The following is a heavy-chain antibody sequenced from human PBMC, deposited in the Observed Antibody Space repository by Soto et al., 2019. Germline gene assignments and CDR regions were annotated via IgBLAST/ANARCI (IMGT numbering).Heavy chain of an antibody. Sequence: QVQLVQSGAEVKKPGASVKVSCKASGYTFTSYGISWVRQAPGQGLEWMGWISAYNGNTNYAQKTQGRVTMTTDTSTSTAYMELRSLRSDDTAVYYCARDLYPIAAAVHMNWFDPWGQGTLVTVSS. V-gene: IGHV1-18*01. CDR2: ISAYNGNT. D-gene: IGHD6-13*01. CDR3: ARDLYPIAAAVHMNWFDP. J-gene: IGHJ5*02. CDR1: GYTFTSYG.